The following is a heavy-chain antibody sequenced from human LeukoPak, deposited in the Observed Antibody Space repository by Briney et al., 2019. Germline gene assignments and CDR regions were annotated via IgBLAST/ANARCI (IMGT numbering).Heavy chain of an antibody. Sequence: GASVKVSYKASGYTFTGYYMHWVRQAPGQGLEWMGWINPNSGGTNYAQKFQGRVTMTRDTSISTAYMELSRLRSDDTAVYYCARKEDSGWLADYWGQGTLVTVSS. J-gene: IGHJ4*02. D-gene: IGHD6-19*01. CDR3: ARKEDSGWLADY. CDR1: GYTFTGYY. CDR2: INPNSGGT. V-gene: IGHV1-2*02.